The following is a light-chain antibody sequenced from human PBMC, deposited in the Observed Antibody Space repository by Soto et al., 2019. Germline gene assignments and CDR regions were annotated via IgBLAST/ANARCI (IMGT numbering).Light chain of an antibody. CDR2: DDS. Sequence: SYELTQPPSVSVAPGKTARITCGGNNIGSKSVHWYQQRPGQAPVLVIYDDSDRPSGIPERFSGSNSGNTATLTIRRVEGGDEADYYCQVWDKNTDLPEYVFGTGTKVTVL. J-gene: IGLJ1*01. CDR1: NIGSKS. V-gene: IGLV3-21*04. CDR3: QVWDKNTDLPEYV.